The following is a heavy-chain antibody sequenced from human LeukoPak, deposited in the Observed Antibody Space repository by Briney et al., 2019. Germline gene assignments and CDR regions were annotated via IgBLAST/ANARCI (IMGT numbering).Heavy chain of an antibody. D-gene: IGHD4-23*01. CDR3: VRVDNGGNYFDY. V-gene: IGHV4-59*08. CDR1: GGSISSDY. CDR2: IYYSGST. J-gene: IGHJ4*02. Sequence: WETLSLTCTVSGGSISSDYWSWIRQPPGKGLEWNGYIYYSGSTNTNPSLKSRVTISADTSKNQFSLRLSSVTAADTAVYYCVRVDNGGNYFDYWGQGTLVTVSS.